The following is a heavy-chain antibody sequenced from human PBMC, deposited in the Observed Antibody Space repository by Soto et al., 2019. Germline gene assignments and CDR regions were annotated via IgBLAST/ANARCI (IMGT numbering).Heavy chain of an antibody. V-gene: IGHV1-8*01. J-gene: IGHJ6*02. Sequence: QVQLVQSGAEAKKPGASVKVSCKASGYTFTSYDINWVRQATGQGLEWMGWMNPNSGNTGYAQKFQGRVTMTRNTSISTAYMELSSLRSEDTAVYYCARDGYCSGGSCPHYYYYGMDVWGQGTTVTVSS. CDR2: MNPNSGNT. CDR3: ARDGYCSGGSCPHYYYYGMDV. D-gene: IGHD2-15*01. CDR1: GYTFTSYD.